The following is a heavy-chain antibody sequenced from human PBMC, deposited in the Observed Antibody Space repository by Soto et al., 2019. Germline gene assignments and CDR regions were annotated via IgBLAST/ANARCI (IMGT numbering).Heavy chain of an antibody. CDR3: ASKRYCSGGTCYDDY. J-gene: IGHJ4*02. CDR1: GGSISSSIYY. V-gene: IGHV4-39*01. Sequence: ETLSLTCSVSGGSISSSIYYWGWIRQPPGKGLEWIGTIYYSGYIYYKPSLKSRVTIAVDTSKNQFSLKLTSVTAADTAVYYCASKRYCSGGTCYDDYWGQGTLVTVSS. D-gene: IGHD2-15*01. CDR2: IYYSGYI.